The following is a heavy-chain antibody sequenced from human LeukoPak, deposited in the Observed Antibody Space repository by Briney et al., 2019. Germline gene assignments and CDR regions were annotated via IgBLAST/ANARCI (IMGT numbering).Heavy chain of an antibody. J-gene: IGHJ4*02. Sequence: GGSLRPSCAASGFTFSHYGMHWVRQAPGKGLEWVAFILYDGSNKYYADSVKGRFTISRDNSKNTLDLQMNSLRAEDTAVYYCAKKGFCNSGSCYGVFDYWGQGTLVTVSS. CDR3: AKKGFCNSGSCYGVFDY. V-gene: IGHV3-30*02. CDR2: ILYDGSNK. D-gene: IGHD2-2*01. CDR1: GFTFSHYG.